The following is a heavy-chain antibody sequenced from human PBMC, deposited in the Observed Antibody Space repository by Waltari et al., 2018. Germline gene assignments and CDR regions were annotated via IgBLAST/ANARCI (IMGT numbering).Heavy chain of an antibody. V-gene: IGHV4-34*01. CDR2: INHSGST. J-gene: IGHJ6*03. CDR3: ARLMYWSSANYYYYYMDV. D-gene: IGHD3-16*01. Sequence: QVQLQQWGAGLLKPSENLSLTCAVYGGSFSGYYWSWIRQPPGKGLEWIVEINHSGSTNYNPSLKSRVTISVDTSKNQFSLKLSSVTAADTAVYYCARLMYWSSANYYYYYMDVWGKGTTVTVSS. CDR1: GGSFSGYY.